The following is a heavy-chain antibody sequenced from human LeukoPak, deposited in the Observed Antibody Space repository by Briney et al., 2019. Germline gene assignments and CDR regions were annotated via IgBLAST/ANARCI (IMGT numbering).Heavy chain of an antibody. Sequence: PGGSLRLSCAASGVSFSSYSMNWVRQAPGKGLEWVSSISSSSGYIYYADSVKGRFAISRDNAKNTLYLQMNSLRAEDTAVYYCVSCRRGAYWFDPWGQGTLVTVSS. D-gene: IGHD1-26*01. J-gene: IGHJ5*02. CDR1: GVSFSSYS. V-gene: IGHV3-21*01. CDR3: VSCRRGAYWFDP. CDR2: ISSSSGYI.